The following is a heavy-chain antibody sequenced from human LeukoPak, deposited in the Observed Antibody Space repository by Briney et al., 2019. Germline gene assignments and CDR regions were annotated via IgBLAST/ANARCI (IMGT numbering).Heavy chain of an antibody. J-gene: IGHJ3*02. CDR3: ARDAPYSGGCCAFDI. CDR2: ISADGTEK. CDR1: GFTFSSYA. Sequence: GGSLRLSCVASGFTFSSYALHWLRQAPGKGLEWVAVISADGTEKYYADSVKGRFTMSRDNSQNTLYLQMNSLRNEDTAVYYCARDAPYSGGCCAFDIWGQGTMVTVSS. V-gene: IGHV3-30-3*01. D-gene: IGHD6-19*01.